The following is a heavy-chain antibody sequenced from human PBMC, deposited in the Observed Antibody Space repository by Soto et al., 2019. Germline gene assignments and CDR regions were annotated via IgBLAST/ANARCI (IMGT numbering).Heavy chain of an antibody. CDR3: ARDRGITPPYYYYHGMDV. J-gene: IGHJ6*02. V-gene: IGHV4-30-4*01. CDR1: GGSISSGDYY. D-gene: IGHD3-16*01. Sequence: QVQLQESGPGLVKPSQTLSLTCTVSGGSISSGDYYWSWIRQPPGKGLEWIGYIYNSGSTYYNPSLKSRITMSVDTSKSQFSLKLSSVTAADTAVYYCARDRGITPPYYYYHGMDVWGQGTTVTVSS. CDR2: IYNSGST.